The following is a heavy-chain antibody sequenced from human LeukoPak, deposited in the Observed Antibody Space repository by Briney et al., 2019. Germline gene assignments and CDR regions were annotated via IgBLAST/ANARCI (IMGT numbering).Heavy chain of an antibody. CDR3: ARALRLGATV. D-gene: IGHD3-16*01. Sequence: GGSLRLSCAASGFTFSTYEMNWVRQAPRKELEWVSYITSSGSPIFYADSVKGRFTVSRDNAKNSLYLQMNSLRAEDTAVYYCARALRLGATVWGQGTMVTVSS. CDR2: ITSSGSPI. CDR1: GFTFSTYE. V-gene: IGHV3-48*03. J-gene: IGHJ3*01.